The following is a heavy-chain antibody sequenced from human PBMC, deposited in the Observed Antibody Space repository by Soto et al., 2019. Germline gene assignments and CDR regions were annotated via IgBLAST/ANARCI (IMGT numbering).Heavy chain of an antibody. Sequence: GGSLRLSGAASGFTFSSYGMHWVRQAPGKGLEWVAVIWYDGSNKYYADSVKGRFTISRDNSKNTLYLQMNSLSSEDTAVYYCAREEVLRHFDWSTNFDYWGQGTLVTVSS. D-gene: IGHD3-9*01. CDR3: AREEVLRHFDWSTNFDY. J-gene: IGHJ4*02. CDR2: IWYDGSNK. CDR1: GFTFSSYG. V-gene: IGHV3-33*01.